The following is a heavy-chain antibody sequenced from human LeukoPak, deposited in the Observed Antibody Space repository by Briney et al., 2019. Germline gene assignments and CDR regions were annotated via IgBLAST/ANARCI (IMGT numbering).Heavy chain of an antibody. J-gene: IGHJ4*02. Sequence: GGSLRLSCAASGFIFSTYEMNWDRQAPGRGLEWVSYITSTSNTIYYADSVKGRFTISRDNAKNSLYLQMSSLRVEDTAVYYCTRDKSVTGVGPFDYWGQGTLFTVSS. D-gene: IGHD6-19*01. CDR3: TRDKSVTGVGPFDY. CDR1: GFIFSTYE. V-gene: IGHV3-48*03. CDR2: ITSTSNTI.